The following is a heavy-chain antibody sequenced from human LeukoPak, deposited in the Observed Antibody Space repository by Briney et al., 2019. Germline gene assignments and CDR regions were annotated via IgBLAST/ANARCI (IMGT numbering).Heavy chain of an antibody. J-gene: IGHJ4*02. D-gene: IGHD3-9*01. CDR3: TKGGRRDILTY. Sequence: PSETLSLTCTVSGGSISSYYWSWIRQPPGKGLEWIGYIYDSGSTNYNPSPKSRVTISVDTSKNQFSLKLTSVTAADTAVYYCTKGGRRDILTYWGQGILVTVSP. CDR2: IYDSGST. V-gene: IGHV4-59*01. CDR1: GGSISSYY.